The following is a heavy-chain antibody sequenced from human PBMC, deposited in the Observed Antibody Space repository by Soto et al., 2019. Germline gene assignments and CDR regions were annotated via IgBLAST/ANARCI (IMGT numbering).Heavy chain of an antibody. CDR2: IKQDGSEN. D-gene: IGHD6-19*01. CDR1: SFTFSSYW. J-gene: IGHJ6*02. V-gene: IGHV3-7*03. Sequence: DVQLVESGGGLVQPGGSLRLSCAASSFTFSSYWLSGVRQAPGKGLEWVATIKQDGSENYYVDSVKGRFTISRDNAKNSLYLQMSSLRADDTAVYYCARDGPFISVAAPAFQYAMDVWGQGTTVTVS. CDR3: ARDGPFISVAAPAFQYAMDV.